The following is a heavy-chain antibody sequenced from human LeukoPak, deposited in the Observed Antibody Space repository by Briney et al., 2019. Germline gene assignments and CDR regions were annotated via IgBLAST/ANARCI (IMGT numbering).Heavy chain of an antibody. J-gene: IGHJ6*03. D-gene: IGHD3-22*01. V-gene: IGHV4-4*07. CDR3: ARLYYYDSSGYPPPHYYYYMDV. CDR1: GGSISSYY. Sequence: TSETLSLTCTVSGGSISSYYWSWIRQPAGKGLEWIGRIYTSGSTNYNPSLKSRVTISVDTSKNQFSLKLSSVTAADTAVYYCARLYYYDSSGYPPPHYYYYMDVWGKGTTVTVSS. CDR2: IYTSGST.